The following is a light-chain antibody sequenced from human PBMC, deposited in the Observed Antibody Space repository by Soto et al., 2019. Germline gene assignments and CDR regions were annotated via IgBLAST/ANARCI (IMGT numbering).Light chain of an antibody. J-gene: IGLJ3*02. CDR3: SAWDGSLNGLV. Sequence: QSVLTQPPSASGTPGQRVTISCSGSSSNIGSNILNWYRQVPGTAPKLLIYNNVHRPSGVPDRFSGSKSGASGSLAISGLQVEDEADYYCSAWDGSLNGLVFGGGTKLNVL. CDR1: SSNIGSNI. CDR2: NNV. V-gene: IGLV1-44*01.